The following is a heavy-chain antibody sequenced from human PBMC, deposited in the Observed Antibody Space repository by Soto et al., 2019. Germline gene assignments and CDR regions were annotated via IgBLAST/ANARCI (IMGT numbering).Heavy chain of an antibody. V-gene: IGHV4-31*03. CDR3: ARESKYDTSGYPPWFAP. D-gene: IGHD3-22*01. Sequence: QVQLQESGPGLVKPSQTLSLTCTVSVASISSGGYYWSWIRQHPGEGLEWIGYIYYSGSTSYNPPRKSRVTRPVDTSKNQFSLKLSSVTDADTAVYYCARESKYDTSGYPPWFAPWGQGTLVTVSS. CDR1: VASISSGGYY. J-gene: IGHJ5*02. CDR2: IYYSGST.